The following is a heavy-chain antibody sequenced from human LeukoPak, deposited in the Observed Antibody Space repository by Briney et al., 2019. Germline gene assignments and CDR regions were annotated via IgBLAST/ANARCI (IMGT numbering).Heavy chain of an antibody. Sequence: GGSLKLSCAASGFTFSSYAMHWVRQAPGKGLEWVAVISYDGSNKYYADSVKGRFTISRDNSKNTLYLQMNSLRAEDTAVYFCASGKYRYGDNWFDPWGQGTLVTVSS. V-gene: IGHV3-30*04. CDR1: GFTFSSYA. J-gene: IGHJ5*02. CDR2: ISYDGSNK. D-gene: IGHD5-18*01. CDR3: ASGKYRYGDNWFDP.